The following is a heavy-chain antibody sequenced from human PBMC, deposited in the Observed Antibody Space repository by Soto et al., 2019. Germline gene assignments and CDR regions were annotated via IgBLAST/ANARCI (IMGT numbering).Heavy chain of an antibody. J-gene: IGHJ6*02. CDR1: GFTFSSYW. CDR2: IKQDGSEK. V-gene: IGHV3-7*01. Sequence: GGSLRLSCAASGFTFSSYWMSWVHQAPGKGLEWVANIKQDGSEKYYVDSVKGRFTISRDNAKNSLYLQMNSLRAEDTAVYYCARDRTTYYDFWSGYPTVGYYYGMDVWGQGITVTVSS. CDR3: ARDRTTYYDFWSGYPTVGYYYGMDV. D-gene: IGHD3-3*01.